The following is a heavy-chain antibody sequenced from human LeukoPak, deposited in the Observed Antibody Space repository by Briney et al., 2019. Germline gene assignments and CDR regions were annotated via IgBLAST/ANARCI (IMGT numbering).Heavy chain of an antibody. J-gene: IGHJ6*03. D-gene: IGHD1-26*01. Sequence: GGSLRLSCTASGLTFSSYWMSWVRQAPGKGLEWVANIKQDGSEKYYVDSVKGRFTISRDNAKNSLYLQMNSLRAEDTAVYYCARDGWAGGTTRIDYYYYMDVWGKGTTVTVSS. V-gene: IGHV3-7*01. CDR3: ARDGWAGGTTRIDYYYYMDV. CDR1: GLTFSSYW. CDR2: IKQDGSEK.